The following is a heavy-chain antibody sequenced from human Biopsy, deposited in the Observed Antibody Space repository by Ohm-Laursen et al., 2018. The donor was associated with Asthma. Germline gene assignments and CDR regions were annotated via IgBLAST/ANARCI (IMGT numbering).Heavy chain of an antibody. CDR1: PGSFSGFY. V-gene: IGHV4-34*01. Sequence: GTLSLTCDVYPGSFSGFYWTWIRQSPEKGLEWIGETNERGVTNNNPSLRSRVIISIDTYWNRVSLKLTSVTAADTAVYYCARGPELDVWGQGTTVTVSS. CDR3: ARGPELDV. CDR2: TNERGVT. J-gene: IGHJ6*02.